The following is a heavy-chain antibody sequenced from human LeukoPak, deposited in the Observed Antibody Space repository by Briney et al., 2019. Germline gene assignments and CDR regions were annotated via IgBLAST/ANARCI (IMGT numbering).Heavy chain of an antibody. CDR3: ARRYYYDSSGYYYFDY. Sequence: PSETLSLTCAVYGGSFSGYYWSWIRQPPGQGLEWIGEINHSGSTNYNPSLKSRVTISVDTSKNQFSLKLSSVTAADPAVYYCARRYYYDSSGYYYFDYWGQGTLVTVSS. J-gene: IGHJ4*02. V-gene: IGHV4-34*01. CDR1: GGSFSGYY. D-gene: IGHD3-22*01. CDR2: INHSGST.